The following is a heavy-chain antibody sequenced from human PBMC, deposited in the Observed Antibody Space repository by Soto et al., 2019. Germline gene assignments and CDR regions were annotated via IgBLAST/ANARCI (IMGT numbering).Heavy chain of an antibody. CDR3: AREREYCSGGSCYPEWNDYYYMDV. Sequence: SETLSLTCTVSGGSISSYYWSWIRQPPGKGLEWIGYIYYSGSTNYNPSLKSRVTISVDTSKNQFSLKLSSVTAADTAVYYCAREREYCSGGSCYPEWNDYYYMDVWGKGTTVTVSS. D-gene: IGHD2-15*01. CDR1: GGSISSYY. CDR2: IYYSGST. V-gene: IGHV4-59*01. J-gene: IGHJ6*03.